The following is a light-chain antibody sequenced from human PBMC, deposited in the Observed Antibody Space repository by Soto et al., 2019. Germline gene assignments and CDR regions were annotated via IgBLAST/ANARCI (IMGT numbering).Light chain of an antibody. J-gene: IGKJ3*01. CDR3: QQRSNGFT. CDR2: DAS. V-gene: IGKV3-11*01. CDR1: QSVSSY. Sequence: EIVLTQSPATLSLSPGERATLSCRASQSVSSYLAWYQQKPGQAPRLLIYDASNRATGIPARFSGSGSGKDFPLPISSLEPEDFAVYYCQQRSNGFTFGPGTKVDIK.